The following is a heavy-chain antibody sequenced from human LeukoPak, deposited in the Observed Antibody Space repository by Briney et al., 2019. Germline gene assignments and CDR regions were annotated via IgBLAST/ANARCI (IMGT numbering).Heavy chain of an antibody. CDR1: GGSISSYY. D-gene: IGHD3-16*01. CDR3: ARVRYGLDY. Sequence: SETLSPTCTVSGGSISSYYWSWIRQPPGKGLEWIGYIYYSGSTNYNPSLKSRVTISVDTSKNQFSLKLSSVTAADTAVYYCARVRYGLDYWGQGTLVTVSS. CDR2: IYYSGST. V-gene: IGHV4-59*01. J-gene: IGHJ4*02.